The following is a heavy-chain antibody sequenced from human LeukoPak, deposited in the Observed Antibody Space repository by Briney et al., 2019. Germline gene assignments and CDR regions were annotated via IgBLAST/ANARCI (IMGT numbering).Heavy chain of an antibody. CDR3: ARVGIVGATPERD. V-gene: IGHV1-18*04. Sequence: ASVKVSCKASGYTFTSYYMHWVRQAPGQGLEWMGWISAYNGNTNYAQKLQGRVTMTTDTSTSTANMELRSLRSDDTAVYYCARVGIVGATPERDWGQGTLVTVSS. CDR1: GYTFTSYY. D-gene: IGHD1-26*01. CDR2: ISAYNGNT. J-gene: IGHJ4*02.